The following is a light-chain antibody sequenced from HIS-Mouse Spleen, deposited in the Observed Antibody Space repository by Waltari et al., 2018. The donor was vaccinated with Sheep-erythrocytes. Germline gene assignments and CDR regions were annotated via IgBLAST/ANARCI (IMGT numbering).Light chain of an antibody. Sequence: SALTPPAPVSGSPGQAITISCTGTISDVGGYNLFLLYQPHPGKTPKLLIYEGSKRPSGVSNRFSGSKSGNTASLTISGLQAEDEADYYCCSYAGSSTPWVFGGGTKLTVL. CDR3: CSYAGSSTPWV. CDR1: ISDVGGYNL. V-gene: IGLV2-23*01. J-gene: IGLJ3*02. CDR2: EGS.